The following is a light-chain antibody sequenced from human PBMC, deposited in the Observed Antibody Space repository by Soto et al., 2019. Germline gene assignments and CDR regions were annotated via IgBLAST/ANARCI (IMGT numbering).Light chain of an antibody. CDR1: SSNIGSNT. CDR2: SNN. CDR3: AGWDGSLNGSVV. V-gene: IGLV1-44*01. J-gene: IGLJ2*01. Sequence: QSVLTQPPSASGTPGQRVTISCSGSSSNIGSNTVNWYQQLPGTAPKLLIYSNNQRPSGVPDRFSGSKSGTSASLAISGLQSEDEADYYCAGWDGSLNGSVVFGGGTKLTVL.